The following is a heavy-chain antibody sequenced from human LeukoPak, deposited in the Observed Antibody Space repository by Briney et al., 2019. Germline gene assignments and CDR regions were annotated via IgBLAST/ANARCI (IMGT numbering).Heavy chain of an antibody. CDR3: AREATIKAYNFDF. CDR1: GFLFSSYW. V-gene: IGHV3-7*01. CDR2: IRFDGSEI. Sequence: GGSLRLSCTTSGFLFSSYWMSWVRQAPGKGLEWVANIRFDGSEIHYVDSVRGRFAISRDNAKNSLYMQMNSLRAEDTAVYYCAREATIKAYNFDFWGQGTLVTVSS. D-gene: IGHD5-24*01. J-gene: IGHJ4*02.